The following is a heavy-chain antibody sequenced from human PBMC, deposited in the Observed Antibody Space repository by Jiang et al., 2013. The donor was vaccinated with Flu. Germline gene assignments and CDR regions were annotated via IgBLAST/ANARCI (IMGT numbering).Heavy chain of an antibody. CDR3: ARDLPFDQ. CDR2: IYHTGST. V-gene: IGHV4-39*07. Sequence: TCTVTGAPMTIATYSWGWVRQPPGKGLEWIGNIYHTGSTYYNPSLKSRVTISVDTSKNQFSLNLSSVTAADTAVYYCARDLPFDQWGQGTLVTVSS. CDR1: GAPMTIATYS. J-gene: IGHJ4*02.